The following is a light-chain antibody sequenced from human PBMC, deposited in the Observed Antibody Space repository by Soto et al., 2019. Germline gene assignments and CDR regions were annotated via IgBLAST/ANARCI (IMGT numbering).Light chain of an antibody. J-gene: IGLJ7*01. Sequence: QSVLTQSPSASASLGASVKLTCTLSSGHSNYAIAWHQQQPGKGPRYLMRLDSDGTPSQGDGIPDRFSGSSSGTERYLAISRLQPEDEADYYCQTWGSAIVVFGRGTQLTVL. CDR2: LDSDGTP. CDR1: SGHSNYA. V-gene: IGLV4-69*02. CDR3: QTWGSAIVV.